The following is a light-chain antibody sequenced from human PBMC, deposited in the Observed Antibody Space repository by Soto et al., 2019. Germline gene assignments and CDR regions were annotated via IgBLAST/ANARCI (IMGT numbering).Light chain of an antibody. Sequence: DIRLTLSPSSXSASVGKSVPNPWRESKSISRYLNWYKKKKGKEXKXXXYAESSLKSGVPPRLRGSGSGTDFNLNISRLQPEDFVTYYCQVSYSNTITFGDGTRLEI. CDR1: KSISRY. CDR2: AES. CDR3: QVSYSNTIT. V-gene: IGKV1-39*01. J-gene: IGKJ5*01.